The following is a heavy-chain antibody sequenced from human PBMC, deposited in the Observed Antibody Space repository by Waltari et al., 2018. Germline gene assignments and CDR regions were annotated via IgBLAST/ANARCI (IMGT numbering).Heavy chain of an antibody. J-gene: IGHJ3*02. V-gene: IGHV1-2*02. CDR2: INPKTGGT. CDR3: ARDLFPDFWSGYGFDI. Sequence: QVQLVQSGAEVKKPGASVRVSCKASGYTFSDHYIYWLRQAPGQGLEWMGWINPKTGGTNPAQKFQGRVTMTRDTSISTVYMELTRLTSDDTAVYYCARDLFPDFWSGYGFDIWGQGTTVTVSS. CDR1: GYTFSDHY. D-gene: IGHD3-3*01.